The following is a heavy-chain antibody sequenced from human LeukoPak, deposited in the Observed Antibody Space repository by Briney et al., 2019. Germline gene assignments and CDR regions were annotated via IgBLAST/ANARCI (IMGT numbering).Heavy chain of an antibody. CDR2: IQQDGDEK. J-gene: IGHJ4*02. V-gene: IGHV3-7*04. Sequence: GGSLRLSCAASGFTFSDYWMSWVRQAPGKGLEWVANIQQDGDEKYYVDSVKGRFTISRDNAKNSLYLQMNSLRAEDTAVYFCARVAASGFDYWGQGTLVTVSS. CDR3: ARVAASGFDY. CDR1: GFTFSDYW. D-gene: IGHD6-25*01.